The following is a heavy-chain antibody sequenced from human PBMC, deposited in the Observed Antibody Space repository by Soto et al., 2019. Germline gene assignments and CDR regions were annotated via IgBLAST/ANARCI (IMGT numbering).Heavy chain of an antibody. V-gene: IGHV3-23*01. J-gene: IGHJ6*02. D-gene: IGHD1-26*01. CDR2: ISGSGGST. Sequence: GGSLRLSCTAFEFTFSDYAMSWVRQAPGKGLEWVSAISGSGGSTYYVDSVKGRFTISRDNSKNTLHLQLNSLRAEDTAVYHCATWDTSRVDQYFFGMDVWGQGTTVTVSS. CDR1: EFTFSDYA. CDR3: ATWDTSRVDQYFFGMDV.